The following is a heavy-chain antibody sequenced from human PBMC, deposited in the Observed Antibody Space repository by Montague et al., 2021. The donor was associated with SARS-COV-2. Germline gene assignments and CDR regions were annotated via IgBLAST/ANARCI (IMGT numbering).Heavy chain of an antibody. V-gene: IGHV6-1*01. CDR2: TYYRKKKFY. Sequence: CAISGDSVVEHRGKSEWHRQELQITLEWLGRTYYRKKKFYDYAVSLKSRLTIKPDTSKNQFSLQLNSVTPEDTAVYYCARDIGSAGIYYYYGMDVWGQETTGTVS. D-gene: IGHD3-10*01. J-gene: IGHJ6*02. CDR1: GDSVVEHRGK. CDR3: ARDIGSAGIYYYYGMDV.